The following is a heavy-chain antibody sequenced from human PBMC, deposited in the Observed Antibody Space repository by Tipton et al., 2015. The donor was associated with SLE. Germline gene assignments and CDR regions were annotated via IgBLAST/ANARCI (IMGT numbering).Heavy chain of an antibody. CDR3: AREVYSGSYYYYYGMDV. J-gene: IGHJ6*02. CDR1: GYTFTDYD. CDR2: LNTNSGDT. V-gene: IGHV1-8*01. D-gene: IGHD3-10*01. Sequence: QLVQSGAEVKKPGASLKVSCKTSGYTFTDYDINWVRQAAGQGPEWMGWLNTNSGDTGYAQKFQGRVTMTSHTSTSTAYMELRSLRSDDTAVYYCAREVYSGSYYYYYGMDVWGQVTTVTISS.